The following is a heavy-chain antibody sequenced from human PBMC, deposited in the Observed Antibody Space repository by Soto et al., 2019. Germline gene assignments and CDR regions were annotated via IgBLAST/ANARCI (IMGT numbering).Heavy chain of an antibody. CDR1: GYTFTSCG. D-gene: IGHD2-15*01. J-gene: IGHJ5*02. CDR2: ISAYNGNT. Sequence: ASVKVSCKASGYTFTSCGISWVRQAPGQGLEWMGWISAYNGNTNYAQKLQGRVTMTTDTSTSTAYMELRSLRSDDTAVYYCASTGSVCSGGGCYSGWFDPWGQGTLVTVSS. CDR3: ASTGSVCSGGGCYSGWFDP. V-gene: IGHV1-18*04.